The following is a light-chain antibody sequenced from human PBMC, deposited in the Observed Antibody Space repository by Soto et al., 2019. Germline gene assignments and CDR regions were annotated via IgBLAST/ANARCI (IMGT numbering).Light chain of an antibody. Sequence: EIVLTQSPATLSLSPGERATLSCRASQSVSRYVAWYQQKPGQAPRLLIFDASTRATGIPARFSGSGSGTDFTLTISSLEPEDFAVYYCQQRGTWPYTFGQGTKVDIK. CDR2: DAS. J-gene: IGKJ2*01. V-gene: IGKV3-11*01. CDR1: QSVSRY. CDR3: QQRGTWPYT.